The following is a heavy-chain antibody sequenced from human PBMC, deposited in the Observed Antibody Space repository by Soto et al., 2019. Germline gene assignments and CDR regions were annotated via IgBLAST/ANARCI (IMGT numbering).Heavy chain of an antibody. CDR2: IYYSGST. V-gene: IGHV4-31*03. CDR3: ARSPVVTAMYFDY. J-gene: IGHJ4*02. CDR1: GGSIISGGYY. D-gene: IGHD2-21*02. Sequence: TLSLTCTVSGGSIISGGYYFSCIREHPGKGLEWIGYIYYSGSTYYNPSLKSRVTISVDTSKNQFSLKLSSVTAADTAVYYCARSPVVTAMYFDYWGQGTLVTVSS.